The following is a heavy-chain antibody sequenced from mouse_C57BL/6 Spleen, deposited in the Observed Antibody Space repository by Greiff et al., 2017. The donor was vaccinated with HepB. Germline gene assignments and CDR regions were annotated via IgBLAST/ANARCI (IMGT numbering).Heavy chain of an antibody. J-gene: IGHJ4*01. Sequence: EVKVVESGGGLVQPGGSMKLSCVASGFTFSNYWMNWVRQSPEKGLEWVAQIRLKSDNYATHYAESVKGRFTISRDDSKISVYLQMNNLRAEDTVIYYCAGPFYWPYYAMDYWGQGTSVTVSS. CDR3: AGPFYWPYYAMDY. D-gene: IGHD2-1*01. CDR1: GFTFSNYW. CDR2: IRLKSDNYAT. V-gene: IGHV6-3*01.